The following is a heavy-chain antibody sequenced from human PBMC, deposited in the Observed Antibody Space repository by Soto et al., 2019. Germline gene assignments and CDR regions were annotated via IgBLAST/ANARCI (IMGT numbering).Heavy chain of an antibody. CDR2: MQPSTGRT. V-gene: IGHV1-8*01. CDR1: GYSFTSLD. D-gene: IGHD1-26*01. J-gene: IGHJ4*02. CDR3: ARGVSAGVDY. Sequence: QVQLVQSGAEVREPGASVKVSCKASGYSFTSLDINWVRQTAGQGLEWMGWMQPSTGRTGYAQKFQGRVTMSRDTSINPAYMELTTLTSDDTAFYYCARGVSAGVDYWGQGPLVTVSS.